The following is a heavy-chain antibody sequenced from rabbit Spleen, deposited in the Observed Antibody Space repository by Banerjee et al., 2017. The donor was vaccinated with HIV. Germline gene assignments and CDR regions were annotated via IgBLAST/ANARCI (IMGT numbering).Heavy chain of an antibody. D-gene: IGHD1-1*01. CDR2: IDPVFGIT. J-gene: IGHJ4*01. Sequence: QLKESGGGLVQPGGSLKLSCKASGFTLSSYYMNWVRQAPGKGLEWIGYIDPVFGITYFASWVNGRFTISRENTQNTASLQMNSLTAADTATYFCVRDLDDVIGWNFDLWGPGTLVTVS. CDR3: VRDLDDVIGWNFDL. V-gene: IGHV1S7*01. CDR1: GFTLSSYY.